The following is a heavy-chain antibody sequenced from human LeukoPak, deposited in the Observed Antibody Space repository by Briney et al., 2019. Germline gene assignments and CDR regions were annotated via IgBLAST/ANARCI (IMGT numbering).Heavy chain of an antibody. D-gene: IGHD2-8*01. J-gene: IGHJ6*03. Sequence: SVKVSCKASGGTFSSYAISWVRQAPGQGLEWMGGIIPIFGTANYAQKFQGRVTITADESTSTAYMELSSLRSEDTAVYYCARAGYCTNGVCATPYYYYYMDVWGKGTTVTVSS. CDR3: ARAGYCTNGVCATPYYYYYMDV. CDR1: GGTFSSYA. V-gene: IGHV1-69*13. CDR2: IIPIFGTA.